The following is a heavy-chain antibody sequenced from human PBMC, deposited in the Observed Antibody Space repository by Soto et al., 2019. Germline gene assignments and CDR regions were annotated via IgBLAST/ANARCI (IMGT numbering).Heavy chain of an antibody. J-gene: IGHJ4*02. Sequence: EVQLLESGGGLVKPGGSLRLSCGASGFIFRNYGLSWVRQAPGKGLESVSDISGSGSVTNYADSVKGRFTISRDNSNNTLSLQMDSLRAEDTAVYYCAKGGVAAARGYFDHWGQGTRVTVSS. V-gene: IGHV3-23*01. CDR3: AKGGVAAARGYFDH. D-gene: IGHD6-13*01. CDR2: ISGSGSVT. CDR1: GFIFRNYG.